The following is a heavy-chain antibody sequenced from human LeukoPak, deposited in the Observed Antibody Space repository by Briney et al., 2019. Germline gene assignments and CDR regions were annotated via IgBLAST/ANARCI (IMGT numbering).Heavy chain of an antibody. CDR1: GGTFSSYA. D-gene: IGHD3-22*01. CDR3: ASLYYDSSGYRLSGEHDAFDI. CDR2: IIPIFGTA. V-gene: IGHV1-69*06. J-gene: IGHJ3*02. Sequence: VASVKVSCKASGGTFSSYAISWVRQAPGQGLEWMGGIIPIFGTANYAQKFQGRVTITADKSTSTAYMELSSLRSEDTAVYYCASLYYDSSGYRLSGEHDAFDIWGQGTMVTVSS.